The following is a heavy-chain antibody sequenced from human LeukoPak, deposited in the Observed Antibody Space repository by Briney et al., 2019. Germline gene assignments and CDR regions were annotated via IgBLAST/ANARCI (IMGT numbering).Heavy chain of an antibody. CDR2: IPYDGSSK. D-gene: IGHD6-19*01. V-gene: IGHV3-30*02. CDR1: AFTFSSYG. J-gene: IGHJ5*02. CDR3: ARGEYTSGWYTFDP. Sequence: GGSLRLSCAASAFTFSSYGMHWVRQAPGKGLEWVAFIPYDGSSKYCADSVKGRFTISRDNSKNTLYLQMNSLRDEDTALYYCARGEYTSGWYTFDPWGQGALVTVSS.